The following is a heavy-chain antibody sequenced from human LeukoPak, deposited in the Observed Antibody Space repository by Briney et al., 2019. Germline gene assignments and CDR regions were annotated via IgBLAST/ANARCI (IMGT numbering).Heavy chain of an antibody. J-gene: IGHJ6*03. CDR1: GFTFSCYA. CDR3: AKGARNYYYYYMDV. Sequence: GGSLRLSCAASGFTFSCYAMSWVRQAPGKGLEWVSAISGSGGSTYYADSVKGRFTISRDNSKNTLYLQMNSLRAEDTAVYYCAKGARNYYYYYMDVWGKGTTVTVSS. CDR2: ISGSGGST. V-gene: IGHV3-23*01.